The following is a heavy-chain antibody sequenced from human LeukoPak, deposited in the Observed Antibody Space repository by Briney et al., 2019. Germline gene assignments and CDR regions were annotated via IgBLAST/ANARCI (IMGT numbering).Heavy chain of an antibody. D-gene: IGHD3-10*01. CDR3: AKGYYYGSGEVGNYFDY. J-gene: IGHJ4*02. V-gene: IGHV3-30*18. CDR1: GFIFSSYW. Sequence: PGGSLRLSCAASGFIFSSYWMNWVRQAPGKGLEWVAVISYDGSNKYYADSVKGRFTISRDNSKNTLYLQMNSLRAEDTAVYYCAKGYYYGSGEVGNYFDYWGQGTLVTVSS. CDR2: ISYDGSNK.